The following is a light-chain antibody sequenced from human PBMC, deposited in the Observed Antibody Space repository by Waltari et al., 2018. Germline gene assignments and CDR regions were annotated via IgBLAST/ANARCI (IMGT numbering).Light chain of an antibody. Sequence: EIVLTQSPATLSLSPGERAALSCRASQSVGSYLGWYQQKPGQVPRLLNYDASNRATGIPARFSGSGSGTDFTLTISSLEPEDFAVYYCQQRSNWPLTFGGGTTVEIK. CDR1: QSVGSY. J-gene: IGKJ4*01. CDR2: DAS. V-gene: IGKV3-11*01. CDR3: QQRSNWPLT.